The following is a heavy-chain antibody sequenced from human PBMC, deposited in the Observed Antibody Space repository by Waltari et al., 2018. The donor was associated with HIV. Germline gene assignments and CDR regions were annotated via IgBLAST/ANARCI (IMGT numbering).Heavy chain of an antibody. Sequence: EVQLLESGGGLVQPGGSLRLSCAASGFTFSSYAMSWVRQAPGKVLEGVAAISGSGGSTYYTDSVKGRFTISRDNSKNTLYLQMNSLRAEDTAVYYCALRYCSGGSCYRSHYYYYYGMDVWGQGTTVTVSS. CDR1: GFTFSSYA. D-gene: IGHD2-15*01. CDR3: ALRYCSGGSCYRSHYYYYYGMDV. J-gene: IGHJ6*02. CDR2: ISGSGGST. V-gene: IGHV3-23*01.